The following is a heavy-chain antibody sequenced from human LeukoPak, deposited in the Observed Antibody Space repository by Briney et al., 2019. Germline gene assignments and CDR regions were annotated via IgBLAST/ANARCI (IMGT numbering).Heavy chain of an antibody. Sequence: SETLCLTCTVSGGSISSYYWSWIRQPPGKGLEWIGYIYYSGSTKYNPSLKSRVTISVDTSKNQLSLKLNSVTAADTAVYYCAKLGGLGSGGAEYFQHWGQGTLVTVSS. D-gene: IGHD6-25*01. CDR1: GGSISSYY. CDR3: AKLGGLGSGGAEYFQH. CDR2: IYYSGST. V-gene: IGHV4-59*08. J-gene: IGHJ1*01.